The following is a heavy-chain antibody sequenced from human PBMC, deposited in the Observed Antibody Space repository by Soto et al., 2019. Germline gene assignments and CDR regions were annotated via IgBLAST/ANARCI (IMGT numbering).Heavy chain of an antibody. V-gene: IGHV1-46*03. D-gene: IGHD6-19*01. Sequence: ASVKVSCKASGYTFTSYYMHWVRQAPGQGLEWMGIINPSGGSTSYAQKFQGRVTMTRDTSTSTVYMELSSLRSEDTAVYYCARSIAVAGTSGSPYAFDIWGQGPMVTVSS. CDR3: ARSIAVAGTSGSPYAFDI. J-gene: IGHJ3*02. CDR2: INPSGGST. CDR1: GYTFTSYY.